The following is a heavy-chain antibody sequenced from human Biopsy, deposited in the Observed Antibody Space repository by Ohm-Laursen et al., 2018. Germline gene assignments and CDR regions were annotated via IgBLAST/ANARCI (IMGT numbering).Heavy chain of an antibody. V-gene: IGHV1-8*01. D-gene: IGHD3-10*01. Sequence: ASVSVSCPPSGYTFTSYEINWVRQATGHGLGWLGWMNPDSGHTGHAQNFQGRLTMTRNTSISTAYMELSSLRSEDTAVYFCARADPPLFYYGSGSSNWFDPWGQGTLVTVSS. CDR1: GYTFTSYE. J-gene: IGHJ5*02. CDR3: ARADPPLFYYGSGSSNWFDP. CDR2: MNPDSGHT.